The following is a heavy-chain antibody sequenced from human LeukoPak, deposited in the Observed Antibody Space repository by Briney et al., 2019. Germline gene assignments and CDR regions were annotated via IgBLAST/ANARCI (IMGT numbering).Heavy chain of an antibody. CDR2: IRYDGSNK. D-gene: IGHD3-3*01. V-gene: IGHV3-30*02. Sequence: GGSLRLSCAASGFTFSSYGMHWVRQAPGKGLEWVAFIRYDGSNKYYADSVKGRFTISRDNSKNTLYLQMNSLRAEDTAVYYCAKGFLEWLYYFDYWGQGTLVTVSS. CDR1: GFTFSSYG. CDR3: AKGFLEWLYYFDY. J-gene: IGHJ4*02.